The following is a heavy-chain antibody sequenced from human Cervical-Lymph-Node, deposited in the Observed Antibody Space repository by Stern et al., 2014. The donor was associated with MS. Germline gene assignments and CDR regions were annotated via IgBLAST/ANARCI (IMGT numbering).Heavy chain of an antibody. CDR3: VRATVSGYFDY. CDR2: ISSGSGTI. CDR1: GFTFANYY. J-gene: IGHJ4*02. D-gene: IGHD4-17*01. Sequence: VQLVESGGGMVQPGGSLRLSCRGSGFTFANYYMNWVRQAPGKGLEWVSNISSGSGTIYYADSVKGRFTISRDNAESSVYLQMNSLRDGDTAVYYCVRATVSGYFDYWGQGTLVTVSS. V-gene: IGHV3-48*02.